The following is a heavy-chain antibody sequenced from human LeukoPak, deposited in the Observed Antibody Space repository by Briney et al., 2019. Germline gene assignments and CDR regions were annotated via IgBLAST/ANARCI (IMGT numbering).Heavy chain of an antibody. V-gene: IGHV4-59*08. CDR2: IYYSGST. CDR3: ARHIIAVAGTFYYYYGMDV. CDR1: GGSISSYY. D-gene: IGHD6-19*01. Sequence: PSETLSLTCTVSGGSISSYYWSWIRQPPGKGLEWIGYIYYSGSTNYNPSLKSRVTISVDTSKNQFSLKLSSVTAADTAVYYCARHIIAVAGTFYYYYGMDVWGQGTTVTVSS. J-gene: IGHJ6*02.